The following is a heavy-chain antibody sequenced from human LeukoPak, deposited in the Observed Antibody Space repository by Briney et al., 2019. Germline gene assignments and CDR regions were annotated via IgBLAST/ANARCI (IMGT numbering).Heavy chain of an antibody. Sequence: ASVKVSCKASGGTFSSYAINWVRQAPGQGLEWMGWIDTNTGNPTYAQGFTGHFVFSLDTSVSTAFLQISSLKAEDTAVYYCARDVRDMHTRIFCDYWGQGTLVTVSS. CDR2: IDTNTGNP. J-gene: IGHJ4*02. V-gene: IGHV7-4-1*02. D-gene: IGHD2-15*01. CDR1: GGTFSSYA. CDR3: ARDVRDMHTRIFCDY.